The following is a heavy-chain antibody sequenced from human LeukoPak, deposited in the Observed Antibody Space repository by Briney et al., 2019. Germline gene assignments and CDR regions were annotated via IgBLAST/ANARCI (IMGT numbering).Heavy chain of an antibody. V-gene: IGHV3-21*01. D-gene: IGHD6-13*01. CDR1: GFTFSSYS. CDR3: ARDSYSSSWSQAGY. CDR2: ISSSSSYI. Sequence: GGSLRLSCAASGFTFSSYSMNWVRQAPGKGLEWVSSISSSSSYIYYADSVKGRFTISRDNAKTSLYLQMNSLRAEDTAVYYCARDSYSSSWSQAGYWGQGTLVTVSS. J-gene: IGHJ4*02.